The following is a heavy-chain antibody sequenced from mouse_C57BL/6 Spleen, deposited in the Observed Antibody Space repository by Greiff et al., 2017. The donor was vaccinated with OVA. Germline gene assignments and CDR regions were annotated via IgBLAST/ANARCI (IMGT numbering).Heavy chain of an antibody. CDR1: GYTFTDYE. CDR2: IDPETGGT. CDR3: TRWAAQAVDY. J-gene: IGHJ4*01. D-gene: IGHD3-2*02. Sequence: VQLQQSGAELVRPGASVTLSCKASGYTFTDYEMHWVKQTPVHGLEWIGAIDPETGGTAYNQKFKGKAILTADKSSSTAYMELRSLTSEDSAVYYCTRWAAQAVDYWGQGTSVTVSS. V-gene: IGHV1-15*01.